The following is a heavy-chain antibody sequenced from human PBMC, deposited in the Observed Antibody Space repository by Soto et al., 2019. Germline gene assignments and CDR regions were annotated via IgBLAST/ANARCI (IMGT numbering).Heavy chain of an antibody. D-gene: IGHD6-19*01. CDR2: ISSSSSYI. CDR3: ASLLAVAGTY. Sequence: GGSLRLSCAASGFTFSSYSMNWVRQAPGKGLEWVSSISSSSSYIYYADSVKGRFTISRDNAKNSLYLQMNSLRAEDTAVYYCASLLAVAGTYWGQGTLVTVSS. V-gene: IGHV3-21*01. CDR1: GFTFSSYS. J-gene: IGHJ4*02.